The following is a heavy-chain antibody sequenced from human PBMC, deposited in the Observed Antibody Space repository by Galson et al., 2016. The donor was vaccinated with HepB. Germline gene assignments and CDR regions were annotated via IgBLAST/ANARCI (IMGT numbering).Heavy chain of an antibody. CDR2: VYHTGST. J-gene: IGHJ5*02. D-gene: IGHD3-3*02. V-gene: IGHV4-59*01. CDR1: GGSISPYY. CDR3: ARVTIFGIIEGFDP. Sequence: ETLSLTCTVSGGSISPYYWSWIRQTPGLGLQYIGYVYHTGSTHYNPSLKSRVTLSVDTSKDQFSLKLSSVTAADTAIYYCARVTIFGIIEGFDPWGQGILVTVSS.